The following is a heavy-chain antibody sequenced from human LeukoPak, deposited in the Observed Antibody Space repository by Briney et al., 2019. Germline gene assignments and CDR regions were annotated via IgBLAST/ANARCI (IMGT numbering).Heavy chain of an antibody. CDR1: GFTFTDHP. Sequence: GGSLRLSCVASGFTFTDHPMNWVRQAPGKGLEWISYIGGDGIAFYADSVKGRFTASKDDARKSMYLQMNSLRVEDTAVYYCAKDRANWAIDDWGQGTQVTVSS. J-gene: IGHJ4*02. D-gene: IGHD3-16*01. CDR2: IGGDGIA. CDR3: AKDRANWAIDD. V-gene: IGHV3-69-1*01.